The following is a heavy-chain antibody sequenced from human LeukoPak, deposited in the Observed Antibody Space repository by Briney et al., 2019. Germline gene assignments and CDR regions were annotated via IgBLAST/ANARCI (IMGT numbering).Heavy chain of an antibody. Sequence: GGSLRLSCAASGFTFSSYAMHWVRQAPGKGLEYVSAISSNGGSTHYANSVKSRFTISRDNSKNTLYLQMGSLRAEDMAMYYCARDRDSSGYYYVGPDYWGQGTLVTVSS. CDR1: GFTFSSYA. CDR3: ARDRDSSGYYYVGPDY. CDR2: ISSNGGST. J-gene: IGHJ4*02. D-gene: IGHD3-22*01. V-gene: IGHV3-64*01.